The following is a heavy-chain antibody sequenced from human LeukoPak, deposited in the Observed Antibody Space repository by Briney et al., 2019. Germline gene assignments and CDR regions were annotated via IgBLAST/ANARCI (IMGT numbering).Heavy chain of an antibody. CDR2: IWYDGGNK. CDR1: GFTFDKYG. CDR3: ARAGIDNVLDY. V-gene: IGHV3-33*01. J-gene: IGHJ4*02. Sequence: GMSLRLSCAASGFTFDKYGINWVRQAPGKGLEWVAIIWYDGGNKYFAESVMGRFSISKDNSRNTVYLQMNSLRVEDTAVYHCARAGIDNVLDYWGQATQVAVSS. D-gene: IGHD3-10*01.